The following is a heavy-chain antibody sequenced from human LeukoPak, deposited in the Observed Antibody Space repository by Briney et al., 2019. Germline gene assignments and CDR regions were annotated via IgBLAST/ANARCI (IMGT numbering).Heavy chain of an antibody. CDR3: AKGEPYPYSSSWYFGFWFDP. D-gene: IGHD6-13*01. Sequence: QSGGSLRLSCAASGFTFSSYAMSWVRQAPGKGLEWVSAISGSGGSTYYADSVKGRFTISRDNSKNTLYLQMNSLRAEDTAVYYCAKGEPYPYSSSWYFGFWFDPWGQGTLVTVSS. CDR1: GFTFSSYA. J-gene: IGHJ5*02. CDR2: ISGSGGST. V-gene: IGHV3-23*01.